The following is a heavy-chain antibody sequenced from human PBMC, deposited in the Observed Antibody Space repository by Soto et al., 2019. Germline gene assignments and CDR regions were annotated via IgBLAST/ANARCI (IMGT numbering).Heavy chain of an antibody. J-gene: IGHJ6*02. CDR3: ARVGVYSSSWYKYYYYGMDV. Sequence: GGSLRLSCAASGFTVSINYMSWVRQAPGKGLEWVSVIYSGGSTYYADSVKGRFTISRDNSKNTLYLQMNSLRAEDTAVYYCARVGVYSSSWYKYYYYGMDVWGQGTTVTVSS. D-gene: IGHD6-13*01. V-gene: IGHV3-53*01. CDR2: IYSGGST. CDR1: GFTVSINY.